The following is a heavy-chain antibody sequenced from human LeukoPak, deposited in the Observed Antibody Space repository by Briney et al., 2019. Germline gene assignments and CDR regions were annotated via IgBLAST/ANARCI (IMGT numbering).Heavy chain of an antibody. Sequence: SQTLSLTCTVSGGSISSGDYYWSWIRQPPGKGLEWIGYIYYSGSTYYNPSLKSRVTISVDTSKNQFSLKLSSVTAADTAVYYCARGRYLAVAGKYYFDYWGQGTLVTVSS. CDR2: IYYSGST. V-gene: IGHV4-30-4*08. CDR3: ARGRYLAVAGKYYFDY. D-gene: IGHD6-13*01. J-gene: IGHJ4*02. CDR1: GGSISSGDYY.